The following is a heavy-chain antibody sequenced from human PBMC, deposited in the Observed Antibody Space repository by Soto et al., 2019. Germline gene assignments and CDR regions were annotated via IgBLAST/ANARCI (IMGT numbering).Heavy chain of an antibody. CDR1: GFTFSSYG. V-gene: IGHV3-30*18. D-gene: IGHD2-21*02. Sequence: QVQLVESGGGVVQPGRSLRLSCAASGFTFSSYGMHWVRQAPGKGLEWVAVISYDGSNKYYADSVKGRFTISRDNSKNTLYLQMNSLRAEDTAVYYCAKDRWVLCGGDCKTPDLWGRGTLVTVSS. CDR2: ISYDGSNK. CDR3: AKDRWVLCGGDCKTPDL. J-gene: IGHJ2*01.